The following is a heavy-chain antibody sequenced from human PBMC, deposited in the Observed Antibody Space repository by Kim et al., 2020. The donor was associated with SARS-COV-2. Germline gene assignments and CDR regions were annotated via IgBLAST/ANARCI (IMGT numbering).Heavy chain of an antibody. Sequence: GGSLRLSCAASGFTFSSYAMHWVRQAPGKGLEWVAVISYDGSNKYYADSVKGRFTISRDNSKNTPYLQMNSLRAEDTAVYYCARDTGYCSSTSCQGPLDYWGQGTLVTVSS. D-gene: IGHD2-2*01. CDR1: GFTFSSYA. CDR3: ARDTGYCSSTSCQGPLDY. J-gene: IGHJ4*02. CDR2: ISYDGSNK. V-gene: IGHV3-30-3*01.